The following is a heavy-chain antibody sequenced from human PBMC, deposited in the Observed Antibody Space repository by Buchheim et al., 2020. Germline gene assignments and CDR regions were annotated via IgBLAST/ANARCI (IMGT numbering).Heavy chain of an antibody. CDR1: GGSISSYY. CDR2: IYYSGST. V-gene: IGHV4-59*08. J-gene: IGHJ6*02. CDR3: ARTQLIITKYGMDV. D-gene: IGHD3-9*01. Sequence: QVQLQESGPGLVKPSETLSLTCTVSGGSISSYYWSWIRQPPGKGLEWIGYIYYSGSTNYNPSLKSRVTISVDTSKNQFSLKLSSVTAADTAVYYCARTQLIITKYGMDVWGQGTT.